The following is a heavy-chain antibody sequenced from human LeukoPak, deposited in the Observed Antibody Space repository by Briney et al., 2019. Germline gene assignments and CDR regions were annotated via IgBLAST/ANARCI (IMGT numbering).Heavy chain of an antibody. V-gene: IGHV3-21*01. CDR1: GFDFSTYV. Sequence: GGSLRLSCAASGFDFSTYVMYWVRQAPGKGLEWVSSISSSSSYIYYADSVKGRFTISRDNAKNSLYLQMNSLRAEDTAVYYCAREGHYYYMDVWGKGTTVTVSS. CDR2: ISSSSSYI. CDR3: AREGHYYYMDV. J-gene: IGHJ6*03.